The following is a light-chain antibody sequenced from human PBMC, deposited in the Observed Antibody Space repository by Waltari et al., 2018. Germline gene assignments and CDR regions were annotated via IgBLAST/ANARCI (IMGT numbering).Light chain of an antibody. CDR1: SSDVGSYNL. CDR2: EGS. Sequence: QSALTQPASVSGSPGQSITISCTGTSSDVGSYNLVSWYQQHPGKAPKLMIYEGSKRPSGVSNRFSGSKSGKPASLTISGLQAEDEADYYCCSYAGSSNLVFGGGTKLTVL. J-gene: IGLJ2*01. CDR3: CSYAGSSNLV. V-gene: IGLV2-23*01.